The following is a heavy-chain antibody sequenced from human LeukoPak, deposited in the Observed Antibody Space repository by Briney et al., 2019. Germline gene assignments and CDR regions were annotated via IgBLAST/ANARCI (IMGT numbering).Heavy chain of an antibody. CDR2: ISAYNGNT. CDR1: GYTFTSYG. D-gene: IGHD3-22*01. V-gene: IGHV1-18*01. Sequence: GASVKVSCKASGYTFTSYGISWVRQAPGQGLEWMGWISAYNGNTNYAQKLQGRVTMTTDTSTCTAYMELRSLRSDDTAVYYCARDQDYYDSSGYYYTSDYWGQGTLVTVSS. J-gene: IGHJ4*02. CDR3: ARDQDYYDSSGYYYTSDY.